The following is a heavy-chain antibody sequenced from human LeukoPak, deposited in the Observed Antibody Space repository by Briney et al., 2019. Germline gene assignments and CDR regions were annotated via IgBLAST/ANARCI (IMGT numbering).Heavy chain of an antibody. D-gene: IGHD6-19*01. Sequence: PGRSLRLSCAASGFTFSGYAIHWVRQAPGRGLEWVAYISYDGITKYYADSVKGRFTISRDNSENILYIQMNSLRVEDTAVYYCARDAGAVAGTTYWYFDLWGRGTLVIVSS. CDR1: GFTFSGYA. V-gene: IGHV3-30*14. CDR2: ISYDGITK. CDR3: ARDAGAVAGTTYWYFDL. J-gene: IGHJ2*01.